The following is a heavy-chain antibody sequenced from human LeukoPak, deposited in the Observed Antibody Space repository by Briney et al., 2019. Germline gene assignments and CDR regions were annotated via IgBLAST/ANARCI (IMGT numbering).Heavy chain of an antibody. D-gene: IGHD2-21*02. Sequence: GGSLRLSCAASGFTFSSYGMHWVRQAPGKGLEWVAVIWYDGRNKYYADPLKGRFTIPRDNSKNTLYLQMNSLRAEDTAVYYCARAYCGGDCYSTPNYYYYYYMDVWGKGTTVTVSS. V-gene: IGHV3-33*01. CDR3: ARAYCGGDCYSTPNYYYYYYMDV. J-gene: IGHJ6*03. CDR1: GFTFSSYG. CDR2: IWYDGRNK.